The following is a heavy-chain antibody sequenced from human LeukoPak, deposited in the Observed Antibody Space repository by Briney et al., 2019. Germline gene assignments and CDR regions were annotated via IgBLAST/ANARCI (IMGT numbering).Heavy chain of an antibody. J-gene: IGHJ4*02. CDR2: ISYDGSNK. V-gene: IGHV3-30-3*01. CDR1: GFTFSSYA. CDR3: ARGQEYFDY. Sequence: GGSLRLSCAASGFTFSSYAMHWVRQAPGKGLEWVAVISYDGSNKYYADSVKGRFTISRDNSKNTLYLQMNSLRAEDTAVYYCARGQEYFDYWGQGTLVTVSS.